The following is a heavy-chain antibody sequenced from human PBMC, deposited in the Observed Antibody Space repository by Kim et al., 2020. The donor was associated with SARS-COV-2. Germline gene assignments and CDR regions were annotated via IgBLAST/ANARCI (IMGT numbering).Heavy chain of an antibody. CDR2: TNTVASSL. CDR1: GFTFKDYY. Sequence: GGSLRLSCEASGFTFKDYYMSWIRQAPGKGLEWIAITNTVASSLFYVDSVKGRFTISRDNAQKSLFLQMDSLRVDDTAVYYCARDRGFSGYRRFDVWGRGTQVTVSS. J-gene: IGHJ2*01. D-gene: IGHD5-12*01. CDR3: ARDRGFSGYRRFDV. V-gene: IGHV3-11*01.